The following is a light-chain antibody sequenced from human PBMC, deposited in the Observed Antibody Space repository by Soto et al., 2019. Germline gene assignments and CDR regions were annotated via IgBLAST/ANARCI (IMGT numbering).Light chain of an antibody. Sequence: QSALTQPRSVSGSPGQSVTVSCTGTSSDVGGYDFVSWYQHHPGKVPELMIYDVNKRPSGVPYRFSGSKSGNTASLTISGLQAEDEADYYCSSYRSSNTLLFGGGTKLTVL. CDR2: DVN. V-gene: IGLV2-11*01. J-gene: IGLJ2*01. CDR1: SSDVGGYDF. CDR3: SSYRSSNTLL.